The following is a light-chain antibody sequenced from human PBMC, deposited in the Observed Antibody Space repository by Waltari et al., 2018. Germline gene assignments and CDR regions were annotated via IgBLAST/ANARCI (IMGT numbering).Light chain of an antibody. Sequence: EIVLTQSPATLSLSPGERATLSCRASQSVSSYLAWYQQKPGQAPRLLIYDASNRATGIPARFSGSGSGTDFTLTSSSLEPEDFAVYYCQQRSNWPPWTFGRGSKGEL. V-gene: IGKV3-11*01. CDR3: QQRSNWPPWT. CDR1: QSVSSY. CDR2: DAS. J-gene: IGKJ1*01.